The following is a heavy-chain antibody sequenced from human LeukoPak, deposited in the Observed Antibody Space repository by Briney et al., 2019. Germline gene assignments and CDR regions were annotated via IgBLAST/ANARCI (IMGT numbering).Heavy chain of an antibody. J-gene: IGHJ4*02. CDR1: GYTLTELS. V-gene: IGHV1-24*01. CDR2: FDPEDGET. D-gene: IGHD3-3*01. Sequence: ASVKVSCKVSGYTLTELSMHWVRQAPGKGLEWMGRFDPEDGETMYAQKFQGRVTMTADTSTDIVYMELSSLRSEDTAVYYCARDGTQTYDFWSGYYSNYFDYWGQGTLVTVSS. CDR3: ARDGTQTYDFWSGYYSNYFDY.